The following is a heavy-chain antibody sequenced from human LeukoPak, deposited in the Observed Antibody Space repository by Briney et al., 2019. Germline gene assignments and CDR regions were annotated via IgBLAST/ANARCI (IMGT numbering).Heavy chain of an antibody. CDR2: ISSSSHYI. D-gene: IGHD2-2*01. CDR3: ARVRHCSSTSCYYYGMDV. CDR1: GFTFSSYS. J-gene: IGHJ6*02. Sequence: GGPLRPSRAVSGFTFSSYSMNWVRQAPGKGLEWVSSISSSSHYIYYAYPVKGRFAISRDHAKNSLYLQMNSLRAEDTAVYYCARVRHCSSTSCYYYGMDVWGQGTTVTVSS. V-gene: IGHV3-21*01.